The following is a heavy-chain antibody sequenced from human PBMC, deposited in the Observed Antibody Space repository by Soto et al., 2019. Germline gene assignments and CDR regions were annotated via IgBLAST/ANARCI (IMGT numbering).Heavy chain of an antibody. CDR1: GFSISSSNW. CDR2: IYHSGST. CDR3: ARDRVYYYYYGMDV. V-gene: IGHV4-4*02. D-gene: IGHD3-10*01. J-gene: IGHJ6*02. Sequence: SENLSLTCAISGFSISSSNWWSMFRQPPGKGLEWIGEIYHSGSTNYNPSLKSRVTISVDKSKNQFSLKLSSVTAADTAVYYCARDRVYYYYYGMDVWGQGTTVS.